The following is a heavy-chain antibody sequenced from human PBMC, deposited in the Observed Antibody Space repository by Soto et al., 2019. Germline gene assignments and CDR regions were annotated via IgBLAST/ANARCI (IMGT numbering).Heavy chain of an antibody. Sequence: GGSLRLSCAASGFTFSSYGMHWVRQAPGKGLEWVAVISYDGSNKYYADSVKGRFTISRDNSKNTLYLQMNSLRAEDTAVYYCAKDQRDGYNTYYFAYWVQGTLVTVSS. V-gene: IGHV3-30*18. J-gene: IGHJ4*02. D-gene: IGHD5-12*01. CDR3: AKDQRDGYNTYYFAY. CDR1: GFTFSSYG. CDR2: ISYDGSNK.